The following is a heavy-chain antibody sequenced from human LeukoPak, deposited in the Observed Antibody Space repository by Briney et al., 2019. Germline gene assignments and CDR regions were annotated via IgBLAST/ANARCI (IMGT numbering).Heavy chain of an antibody. J-gene: IGHJ4*02. Sequence: GASVKVSCKASGYTFTSYDINWVPQGTGQGLEWVGWMNPNSGNTGSAQKFQGRLTMTRNTSISTAYMELSSLRPADTAVYYCARRSQAGGTGIGYWGQGTLVTVSS. D-gene: IGHD6-19*01. CDR1: GYTFTSYD. V-gene: IGHV1-8*01. CDR2: MNPNSGNT. CDR3: ARRSQAGGTGIGY.